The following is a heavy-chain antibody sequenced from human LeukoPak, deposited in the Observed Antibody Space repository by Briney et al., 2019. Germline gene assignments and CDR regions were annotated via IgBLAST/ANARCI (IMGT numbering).Heavy chain of an antibody. D-gene: IGHD5-12*01. J-gene: IGHJ4*02. CDR1: GGSISSYY. V-gene: IGHV4-59*01. CDR2: IYYSGST. Sequence: SETLSLTCTVSGGSISSYYWSWIRQPPGKGLEWIGYIYYSGSTNYNPSLKSRVTISVDTSKNQISLKLSSVTAADTAVYYCARANRYDLYFDYWGQGTLVTVSS. CDR3: ARANRYDLYFDY.